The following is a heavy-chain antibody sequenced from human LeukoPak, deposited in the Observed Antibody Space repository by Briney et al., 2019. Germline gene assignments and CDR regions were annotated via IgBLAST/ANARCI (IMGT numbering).Heavy chain of an antibody. Sequence: GGSLRLSCAASGFTFDDYAMHWVRQAPGKGLEWVSLISWDGGSTYYADSVKGRFTISRDNSKNSLYLQMNSLRAEDTALYYCAKDMGDYGDYLRGFDYWGQGTLVTVSS. J-gene: IGHJ4*02. CDR3: AKDMGDYGDYLRGFDY. V-gene: IGHV3-43D*03. CDR2: ISWDGGST. D-gene: IGHD4-17*01. CDR1: GFTFDDYA.